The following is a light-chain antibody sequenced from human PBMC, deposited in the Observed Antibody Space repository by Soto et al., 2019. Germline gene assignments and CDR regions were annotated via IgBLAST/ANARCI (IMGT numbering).Light chain of an antibody. V-gene: IGKV2-40*01. Sequence: DIVMTQTPLSLPVTPGEPASISCRSSQSLLDSHDGNTSLDWYLQKPGQSPQVLIYTLSHRASGVSDRFSGSGSGTDFTLKISRVEADDVGVYYCMQRRAFPYTFGQGTKLEIK. J-gene: IGKJ2*01. CDR1: QSLLDSHDGNTS. CDR3: MQRRAFPYT. CDR2: TLS.